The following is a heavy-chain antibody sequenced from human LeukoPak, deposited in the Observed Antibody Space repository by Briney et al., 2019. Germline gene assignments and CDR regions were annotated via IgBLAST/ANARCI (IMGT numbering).Heavy chain of an antibody. V-gene: IGHV3-21*01. CDR2: LSSSSSYI. CDR1: GFTFSSYS. D-gene: IGHD3-9*01. CDR3: ASLGDYDILTGYLIDY. J-gene: IGHJ4*02. Sequence: PGGSLRLSCAASGFTFSSYSMNWVRQAPGKGLEWVSSLSSSSSYIYYADSVKGRFTISRDNAKNSLYLQMNSLRAEDTAVYYCASLGDYDILTGYLIDYWGQGTLVTVSS.